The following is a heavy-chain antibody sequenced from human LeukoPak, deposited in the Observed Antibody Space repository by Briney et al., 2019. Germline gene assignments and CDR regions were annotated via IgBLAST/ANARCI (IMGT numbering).Heavy chain of an antibody. CDR1: NGSMRSYY. J-gene: IGHJ4*02. CDR3: ARAEAFGYYYDSSGHGFDY. Sequence: SETLTLTCTVSNGSMRSYYWSWIRQPPGKGLEWIGYIYYSGSTYYNPSLKSRVTISVDTSKNQFSLKLSSVTAADTAVYYCARAEAFGYYYDSSGHGFDYWGQGTLVTVSS. D-gene: IGHD3-22*01. CDR2: IYYSGST. V-gene: IGHV4-59*12.